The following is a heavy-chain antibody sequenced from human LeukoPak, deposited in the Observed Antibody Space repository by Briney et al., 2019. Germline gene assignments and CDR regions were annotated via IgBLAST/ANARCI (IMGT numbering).Heavy chain of an antibody. CDR3: ARDSTGYWYFDL. Sequence: GGSLRLSCTASGFIFNNYVLSWIRQAPGKGPEWISAISGGGDKTYFADSVKGRFTVSRDNSKNTLYLQMNSLRAEDTAVYYCARDSTGYWYFDLWGRGTLVSVSS. CDR2: ISGGGDKT. D-gene: IGHD3-3*02. CDR1: GFIFNNYV. J-gene: IGHJ2*01. V-gene: IGHV3-23*01.